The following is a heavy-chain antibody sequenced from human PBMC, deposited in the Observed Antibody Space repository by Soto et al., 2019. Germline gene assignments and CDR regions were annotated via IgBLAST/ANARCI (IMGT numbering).Heavy chain of an antibody. CDR3: ARIPNERGGWFDP. CDR1: GYTFTSYG. D-gene: IGHD2-8*01. Sequence: QVQLVQSGGEVKKPGASVKVSCKASGYTFTSYGISWVRQAPGQGLEWMGWITTYNGYTNYAQKFQGRLTMTTDTSTITAYLELRSLRSDDMAVYYCARIPNERGGWFDPWGQGTLVTVSS. V-gene: IGHV1-18*03. CDR2: ITTYNGYT. J-gene: IGHJ5*02.